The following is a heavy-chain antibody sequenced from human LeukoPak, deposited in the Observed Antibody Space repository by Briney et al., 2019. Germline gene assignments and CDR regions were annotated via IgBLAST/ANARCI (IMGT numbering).Heavy chain of an antibody. Sequence: SETLSLTCAVYGGSLSGYYWSWIRQPPGKGLEWIGEINHSGSTNYNPSLKSRVTISVGTSKNQFSLKLSSVTAADTAVYYCARHGASYGDHEAYYYGMDVWGQGTTVTVSS. D-gene: IGHD4-17*01. CDR2: INHSGST. V-gene: IGHV4-34*01. J-gene: IGHJ6*02. CDR3: ARHGASYGDHEAYYYGMDV. CDR1: GGSLSGYY.